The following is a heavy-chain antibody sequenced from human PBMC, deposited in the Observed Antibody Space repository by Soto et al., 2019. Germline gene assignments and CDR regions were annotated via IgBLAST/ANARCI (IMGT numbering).Heavy chain of an antibody. Sequence: QVQLQESGPGLVKPSQTLSLTCTVSGGSISSGGYYWSWIRQHPGKGLEWIGYIYYSGSTYYNPSLKSRVTISVATSKNQFSLKLSSVTAADAAVYYCARGGAARPYYFDYWGQGTLVTVSS. V-gene: IGHV4-31*03. CDR1: GGSISSGGYY. D-gene: IGHD6-6*01. CDR3: ARGGAARPYYFDY. J-gene: IGHJ4*02. CDR2: IYYSGST.